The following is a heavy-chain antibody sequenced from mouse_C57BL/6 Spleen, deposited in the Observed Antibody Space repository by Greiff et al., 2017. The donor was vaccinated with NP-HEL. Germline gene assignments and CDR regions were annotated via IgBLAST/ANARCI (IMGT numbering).Heavy chain of an antibody. CDR1: GFTFTDYY. CDR2: IRNKANGYTT. CDR3: ESYSFDY. J-gene: IGHJ2*01. Sequence: EVKLVESGGGLVQPGGSLSLSCAASGFTFTDYYMSWVRQPPGKALEWLGFIRNKANGYTTEYSASVKGRFTISRDNSQSILYLQMNARGAEDSATYYCESYSFDYGGKGTTLTVSS. V-gene: IGHV7-3*01.